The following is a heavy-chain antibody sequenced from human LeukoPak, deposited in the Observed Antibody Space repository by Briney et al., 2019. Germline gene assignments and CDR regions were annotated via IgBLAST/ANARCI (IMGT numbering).Heavy chain of an antibody. V-gene: IGHV4-34*01. D-gene: IGHD3-3*01. Sequence: SETLSLTCAVYGGSFSGYYWSWIRQPPGKGLEWIGEISHSGSTNYNPSLKSRVTISVDTSKNQFSLKLSSVTAADTAVYYCARASKYYDFWSGYFQPALDYWGQGTLVTVSS. CDR3: ARASKYYDFWSGYFQPALDY. CDR2: ISHSGST. J-gene: IGHJ4*02. CDR1: GGSFSGYY.